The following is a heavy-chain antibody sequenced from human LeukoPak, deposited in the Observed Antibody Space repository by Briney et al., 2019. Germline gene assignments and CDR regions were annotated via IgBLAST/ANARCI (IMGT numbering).Heavy chain of an antibody. CDR1: GFAVGSNY. Sequence: PGGSLRLSCVASGFAVGSNYMSWVRQAPEKGLEFVSGIYENGGTTYYADSVKGRFSISRDNSKNTLYLQMDSLRGEDTAVYYCAKDFRIGYSAHFDYWGQGALVTVSS. CDR3: AKDFRIGYSAHFDY. CDR2: IYENGGTT. J-gene: IGHJ4*02. D-gene: IGHD2-21*01. V-gene: IGHV3-53*01.